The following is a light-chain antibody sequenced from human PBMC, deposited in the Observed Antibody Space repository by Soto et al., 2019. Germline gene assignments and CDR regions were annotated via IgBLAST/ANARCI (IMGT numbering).Light chain of an antibody. CDR2: EVS. V-gene: IGLV2-8*01. Sequence: QSALTQPPSASGSPGQSVTISCTGTSSDVGGYNYVSWYQQHPGKAPKLIIYEVSERPSGVPDRFSGYKSANTASLTVSGLHAEDEADYYCSSYAGSNNLIFGGGTQLTVL. CDR1: SSDVGGYNY. J-gene: IGLJ2*01. CDR3: SSYAGSNNLI.